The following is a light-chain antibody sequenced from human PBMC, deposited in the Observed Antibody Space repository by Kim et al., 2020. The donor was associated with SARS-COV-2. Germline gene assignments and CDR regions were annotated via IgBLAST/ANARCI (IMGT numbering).Light chain of an antibody. J-gene: IGLJ2*01. CDR3: NSRDSSGDYMI. CDR1: SLRRYY. V-gene: IGLV3-19*01. CDR2: AEN. Sequence: SSELTQDPAVSVALGQTVRITCQGDSLRRYYASWYQQKPGQAPLLVINAENNRPSGIPDRFSGSRSGNTASLTITGAQAEDEADYYCNSRDSSGDYMIFGGGTKVTVL.